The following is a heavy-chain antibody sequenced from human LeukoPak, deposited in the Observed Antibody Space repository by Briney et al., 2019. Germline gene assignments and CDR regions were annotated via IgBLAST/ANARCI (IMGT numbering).Heavy chain of an antibody. V-gene: IGHV3-48*04. CDR1: GFTFSSYS. Sequence: GGSLRLSCAASGFTFSSYSMNWVRQAPGKGLEWVSYISSSSSTIYYADSVKGRFTISRDNAKNSLYLQMNSLRAEDTAVYYCARDWEYYDSSGSLDYWGQGTLVTVSS. CDR2: ISSSSSTI. D-gene: IGHD3-22*01. CDR3: ARDWEYYDSSGSLDY. J-gene: IGHJ4*02.